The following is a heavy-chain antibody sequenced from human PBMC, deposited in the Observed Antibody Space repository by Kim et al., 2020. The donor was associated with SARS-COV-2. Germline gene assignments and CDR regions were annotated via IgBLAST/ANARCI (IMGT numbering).Heavy chain of an antibody. Sequence: GGSLRLSCAASGFTFSSYSMNWVRQAPGKGLEWVSSISSSSSYIYYADSVKGRFTISRDNAKNSLYLQMNSLRAEDTAVYYCARDQDILTGYYRYGMDVWGQGTTVTVSS. CDR3: ARDQDILTGYYRYGMDV. D-gene: IGHD3-9*01. CDR2: ISSSSSYI. CDR1: GFTFSSYS. V-gene: IGHV3-21*01. J-gene: IGHJ6*02.